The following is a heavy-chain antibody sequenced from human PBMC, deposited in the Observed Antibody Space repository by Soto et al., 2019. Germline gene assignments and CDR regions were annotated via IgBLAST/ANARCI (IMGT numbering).Heavy chain of an antibody. V-gene: IGHV3-7*05. CDR3: ASLPGSVGYYYCYGMDV. D-gene: IGHD1-26*01. Sequence: EVQLVESGGGLVQPGGSLRLSCAASGFTFSSYWMSWVRQAPGKGLEWVANIKQDGSEKYYVDSVKGRFTISRDNAKNSLYLQMNSLRAEDTAVYYCASLPGSVGYYYCYGMDVWGQGTTVTVSS. CDR1: GFTFSSYW. CDR2: IKQDGSEK. J-gene: IGHJ6*02.